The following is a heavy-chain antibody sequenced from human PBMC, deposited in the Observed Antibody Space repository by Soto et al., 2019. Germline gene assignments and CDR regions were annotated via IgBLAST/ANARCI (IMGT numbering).Heavy chain of an antibody. CDR2: ISYDGSNK. CDR1: GFTFSSYC. J-gene: IGHJ2*01. Sequence: GGSLRLSCAASGFTFSSYCMHWVRQAPGKGLEWVAVISYDGSNKYYADSVKGRFTISRDNSKNTLYLQMNSLRAEDTAVYYCAKDSELGYPTYWYFDLWGRGTLVTVSS. CDR3: AKDSELGYPTYWYFDL. D-gene: IGHD5-12*01. V-gene: IGHV3-30*18.